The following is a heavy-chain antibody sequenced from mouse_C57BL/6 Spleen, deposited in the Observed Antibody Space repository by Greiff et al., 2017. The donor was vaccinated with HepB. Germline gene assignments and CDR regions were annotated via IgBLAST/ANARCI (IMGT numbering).Heavy chain of an antibody. Sequence: VQLQQSGTVLARPGASVKMSCKTSGYTFTSYWMHWVKQRPGQGLEWIGAIYPGNSDTSYNQKFKGKAKLTAVTSASTAYMELSSLTNEDSAVYYCTRRRITTVVAFDYWGQGTTLTVSS. D-gene: IGHD1-1*01. CDR2: IYPGNSDT. CDR3: TRRRITTVVAFDY. J-gene: IGHJ2*01. CDR1: GYTFTSYW. V-gene: IGHV1-5*01.